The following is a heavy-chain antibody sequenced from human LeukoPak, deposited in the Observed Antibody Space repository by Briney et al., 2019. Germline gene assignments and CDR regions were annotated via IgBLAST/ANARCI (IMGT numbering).Heavy chain of an antibody. V-gene: IGHV3-53*01. Sequence: GGSLRLSCAASGFTVSSNYMTWVRQAPGKGLEWVSVIYSGGSTYYADSVKGRFTISRDNSKNTLYLQMNSLRAEDTAVYYCAKGDYDILTGPDYWGQGTLVTVSS. CDR3: AKGDYDILTGPDY. J-gene: IGHJ4*02. CDR1: GFTVSSNY. D-gene: IGHD3-9*01. CDR2: IYSGGST.